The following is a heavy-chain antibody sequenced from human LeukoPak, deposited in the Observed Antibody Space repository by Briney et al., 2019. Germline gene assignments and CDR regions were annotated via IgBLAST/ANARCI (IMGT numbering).Heavy chain of an antibody. V-gene: IGHV1-2*02. CDR1: GYTFTGYY. CDR2: INPNNGGT. CDR3: ARDLGSAGTTKGAFDI. D-gene: IGHD1-1*01. Sequence: ASVKVSCKASGYTFTGYYMHWVRQAPGQGLEWMGWINPNNGGTNYAQKFQGRVTMTRDTSISTAYMELSRLRSDDTAVYYCARDLGSAGTTKGAFDIWGQGTMVTVSS. J-gene: IGHJ3*02.